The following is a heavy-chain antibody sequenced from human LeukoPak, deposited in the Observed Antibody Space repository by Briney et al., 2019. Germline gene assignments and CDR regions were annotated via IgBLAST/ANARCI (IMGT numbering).Heavy chain of an antibody. Sequence: ASVKVSCKASGGTFSSYAISWVRQAPGQGLEWMGGIIPIFGTANYAQKFQGRVTITADESTSTAYMELSSLRSEDTAVYYCASNSYGYGYYYYYYMDVWGKGTTVTISS. CDR3: ASNSYGYGYYYYYYMDV. D-gene: IGHD5-18*01. J-gene: IGHJ6*03. CDR1: GGTFSSYA. V-gene: IGHV1-69*13. CDR2: IIPIFGTA.